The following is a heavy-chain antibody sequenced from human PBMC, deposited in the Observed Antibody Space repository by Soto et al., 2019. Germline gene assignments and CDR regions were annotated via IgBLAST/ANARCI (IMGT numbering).Heavy chain of an antibody. V-gene: IGHV3-23*01. J-gene: IGHJ6*02. CDR3: AKPSQGARYYYGMDV. Sequence: EVQLLESGGGLVQPGGSLRLSCAASEFTFSSYAMSWVRQAPGKGLEWVSGISGSGGSTYYAYSVKVRFTISRDNSKNMLYQQMNSLRAEDTDVYYCAKPSQGARYYYGMDVWGQGTTVTVSS. CDR1: EFTFSSYA. CDR2: ISGSGGST.